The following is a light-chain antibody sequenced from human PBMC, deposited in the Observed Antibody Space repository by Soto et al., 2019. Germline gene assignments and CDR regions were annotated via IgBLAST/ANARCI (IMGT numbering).Light chain of an antibody. V-gene: IGKV3D-15*01. CDR2: GAS. CDR1: QTVNNNY. Sequence: DIVLTQSPGTLSLYPGERAILSCLASQTVNNNYLAWCQQKPGQAPRLLIYGASRRATGIPDRFSGRGSGTEFTLTISSLQSEDFAVYYCQQYNNWWTFGQGTKVDI. CDR3: QQYNNWWT. J-gene: IGKJ1*01.